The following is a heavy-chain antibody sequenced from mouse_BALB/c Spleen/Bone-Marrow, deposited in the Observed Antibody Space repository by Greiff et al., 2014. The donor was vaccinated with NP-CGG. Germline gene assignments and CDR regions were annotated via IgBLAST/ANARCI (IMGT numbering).Heavy chain of an antibody. CDR1: GYTFTSYW. Sequence: EVQLQQSGTVLARPGASVKMSCKASGYTFTSYWMHWVKQRPGQGLEWIGAIYPGNSDTNYNQKFKSKAKLTAVTSTSTAYMELSSLTNEDSAVYYCTSDYDDYWGQGTTLTVSS. V-gene: IGHV1-5*01. CDR3: TSDYDDY. J-gene: IGHJ2*01. D-gene: IGHD2-4*01. CDR2: IYPGNSDT.